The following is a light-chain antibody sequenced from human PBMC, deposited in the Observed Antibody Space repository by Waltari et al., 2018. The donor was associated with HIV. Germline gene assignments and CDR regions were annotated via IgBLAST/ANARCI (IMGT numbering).Light chain of an antibody. Sequence: QSVLTQPPSTSGTPGQRVVISCSGSTSNIGKTYVCWYRQFTGPATTLLIDRNTQRPSGVPDRFSGSKSGTSASLAISGLRSEDEADYFCAVWDDSLSGLWVFGGGTKLTVL. CDR1: TSNIGKTY. CDR3: AVWDDSLSGLWV. J-gene: IGLJ3*02. V-gene: IGLV1-47*01. CDR2: RNT.